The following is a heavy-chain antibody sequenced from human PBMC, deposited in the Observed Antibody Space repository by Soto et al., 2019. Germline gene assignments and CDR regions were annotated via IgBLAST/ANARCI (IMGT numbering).Heavy chain of an antibody. Sequence: ASVKVSCKASGYTFTSYGISWVRQAPGQGLEWMGWISAYNGNTNYAQKLQGRVTMTTDTSTSTAYMELRSLRSDDTAVYYCARDKNVHYDILTGYYYYWGQGTLVTDSS. CDR1: GYTFTSYG. CDR2: ISAYNGNT. CDR3: ARDKNVHYDILTGYYYY. J-gene: IGHJ4*02. V-gene: IGHV1-18*01. D-gene: IGHD3-9*01.